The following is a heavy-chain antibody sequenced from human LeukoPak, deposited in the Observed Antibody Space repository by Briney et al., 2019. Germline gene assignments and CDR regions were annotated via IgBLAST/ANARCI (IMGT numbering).Heavy chain of an antibody. Sequence: GGPLRLSWAASGFTFSSYAMSLVRQAPGKGMKWVSAISGSGGSTYYADSVKGRFTISRDNSKNTLYLQMNSLRAEDTAVYYCATHFPGRSGTPFDYWGQGTLVTVSS. V-gene: IGHV3-23*01. CDR1: GFTFSSYA. J-gene: IGHJ4*02. CDR2: ISGSGGST. CDR3: ATHFPGRSGTPFDY. D-gene: IGHD6-13*01.